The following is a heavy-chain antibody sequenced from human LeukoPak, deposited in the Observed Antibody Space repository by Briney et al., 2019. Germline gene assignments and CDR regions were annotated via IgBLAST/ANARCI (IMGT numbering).Heavy chain of an antibody. CDR2: ISSCGSTI. CDR1: GFTFSSDE. CDR3: ASFSNYYGMDV. J-gene: IGHJ6*04. V-gene: IGHV3-48*03. Sequence: WGSLRLSCAASGFTFSSDEMNWIRQPPAKGQDWVSYISSCGSTIYYADPVKGRFTISRDNAKNSLYLQMNSLRAEDTAVYYCASFSNYYGMDVWGKGTTVTVSS.